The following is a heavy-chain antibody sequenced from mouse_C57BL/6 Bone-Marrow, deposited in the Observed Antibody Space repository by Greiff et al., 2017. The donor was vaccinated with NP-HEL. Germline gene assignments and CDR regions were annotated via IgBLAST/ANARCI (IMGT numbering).Heavy chain of an antibody. CDR1: GFSFNTYA. CDR3: VRPPNWDVGYAMDY. Sequence: EVQLVESGGGLVQPKGSLKLSCAASGFSFNTYAMNWVRQAPGKGLEWVARIRSKSNNYATYYADSVKDRFTISRDDSESMLYLQMNNLKTEDTAMYYCVRPPNWDVGYAMDYWGQGTSVTVSS. D-gene: IGHD4-1*01. J-gene: IGHJ4*01. CDR2: IRSKSNNYAT. V-gene: IGHV10-1*01.